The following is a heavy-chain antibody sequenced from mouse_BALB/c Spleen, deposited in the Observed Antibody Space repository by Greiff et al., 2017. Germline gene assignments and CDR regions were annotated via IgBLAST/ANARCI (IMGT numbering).Heavy chain of an antibody. Sequence: EVKLMESGGGLVKPGGSLKLSCAASGFTFSSYAMYWVRQTPEKRLEWVASISSGGSTYYPDSVKGRFTISRDNARNILYLQMSSLRSEDTAMYYCARGRDRGDYWGQGTTLTVSS. J-gene: IGHJ2*01. V-gene: IGHV5-6-5*01. CDR2: ISSGGST. CDR3: ARGRDRGDY. D-gene: IGHD3-3*01. CDR1: GFTFSSYA.